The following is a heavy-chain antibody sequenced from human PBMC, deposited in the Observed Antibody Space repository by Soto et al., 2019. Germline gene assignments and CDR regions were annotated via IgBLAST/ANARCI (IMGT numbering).Heavy chain of an antibody. CDR3: ARGSTDVDTAMVEYYFDY. Sequence: PGGSLRLSCAASGFTFSSYWMSWVRQAPGKGLEWVANIKQDGSEKYYVDSVKGRFTISRDNAKNSLYLQMNSLRAEDTAVYYCARGSTDVDTAMVEYYFDYWGQGTLVTVS. CDR2: IKQDGSEK. D-gene: IGHD5-18*01. CDR1: GFTFSSYW. V-gene: IGHV3-7*01. J-gene: IGHJ4*02.